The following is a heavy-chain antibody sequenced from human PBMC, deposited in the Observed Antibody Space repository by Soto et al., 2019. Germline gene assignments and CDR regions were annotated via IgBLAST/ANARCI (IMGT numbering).Heavy chain of an antibody. Sequence: QVQLVESGGGVVQPGRSLRLSCAASGFTFSSYGMHWVRQAPGKGLEWVAVIWYDGSNKYYADSVKGRFTISRDNSKNTLYLQMNSLRAEDTAVYYCARDWSSSCFFDYWGQGTLVTVSS. D-gene: IGHD6-13*01. V-gene: IGHV3-33*01. CDR3: ARDWSSSCFFDY. CDR1: GFTFSSYG. J-gene: IGHJ4*02. CDR2: IWYDGSNK.